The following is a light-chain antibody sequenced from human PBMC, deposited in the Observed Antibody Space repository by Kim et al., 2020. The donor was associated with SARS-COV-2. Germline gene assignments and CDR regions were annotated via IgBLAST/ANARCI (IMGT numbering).Light chain of an antibody. CDR2: GAS. CDR1: QSLSNSY. Sequence: PPSESAIPSCRASQSLSNSYLAWYQQKPGQAPRLLIYGASSRATGIPDRFSGSGSGTEFTLTISSLQSEDFAVYYCQQYNAWPLTFGGGTKVDIK. CDR3: QQYNAWPLT. J-gene: IGKJ4*01. V-gene: IGKV3D-15*01.